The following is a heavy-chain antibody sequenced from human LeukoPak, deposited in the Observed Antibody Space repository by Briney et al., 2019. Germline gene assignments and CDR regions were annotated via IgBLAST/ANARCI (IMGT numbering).Heavy chain of an antibody. D-gene: IGHD3-22*01. V-gene: IGHV4-39*07. J-gene: IGHJ6*03. CDR3: ARDQDSDSSGYYSPYYYYYMDV. CDR1: GGSISSSSYY. Sequence: SETLSLTCTVSGGSISSSSYYWGWIRQPPGKGLEWIGEIYHSGSTNYNPSLKSRVTISVDKSKNQFSLKLSSVTAADTAVYYCARDQDSDSSGYYSPYYYYYMDVWGKGTTVTISS. CDR2: IYHSGST.